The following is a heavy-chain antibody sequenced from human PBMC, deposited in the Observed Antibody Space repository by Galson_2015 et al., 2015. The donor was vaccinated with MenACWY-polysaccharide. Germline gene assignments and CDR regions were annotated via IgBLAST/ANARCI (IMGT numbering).Heavy chain of an antibody. V-gene: IGHV3-23*01. CDR1: GYTFSSYV. Sequence: SLRLSCAVSGYTFSSYVRSWVRQAPGRGLEWVSSITDSGGSTYYVDSVKGRFTISRDNSKNTLFLQMNSLRADDTAVYYCAKGGREVDNWLDPWGQGALVTVSP. CDR2: ITDSGGST. J-gene: IGHJ5*02. D-gene: IGHD1-26*01. CDR3: AKGGREVDNWLDP.